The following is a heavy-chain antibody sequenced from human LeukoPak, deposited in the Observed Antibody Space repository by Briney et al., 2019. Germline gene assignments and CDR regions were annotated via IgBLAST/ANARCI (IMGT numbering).Heavy chain of an antibody. D-gene: IGHD1-26*01. CDR2: IYSDGTT. J-gene: IGHJ4*02. V-gene: IGHV3-53*01. Sequence: GGSLRLSCTVSGFTVSSNYMIWVRQAPGKGLEWVSVIYSDGTTYNADSVKGRFTISRDNSKNTLCLQMNSLRAEDTAVYYCAKHPARIVGAKGSPLDYWGQGTLVTVSS. CDR3: AKHPARIVGAKGSPLDY. CDR1: GFTVSSNY.